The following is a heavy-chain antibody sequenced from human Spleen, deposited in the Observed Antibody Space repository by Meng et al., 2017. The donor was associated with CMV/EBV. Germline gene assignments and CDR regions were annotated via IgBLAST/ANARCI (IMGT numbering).Heavy chain of an antibody. CDR3: ATDGGYSSSWLRTNFDY. D-gene: IGHD6-13*01. V-gene: IGHV1-24*01. CDR1: GYTLTELS. CDR2: FDPEEGET. J-gene: IGHJ4*02. Sequence: QVQLVESGAGVKKSGASVKVSCKVSGYTLTELSMHWVRQAPGKGLEWMGGFDPEEGETIYAQKFQGRVTMTEDTSTDTAYMELSSMSSEDTAVYYCATDGGYSSSWLRTNFDYWGQGTLVTVSS.